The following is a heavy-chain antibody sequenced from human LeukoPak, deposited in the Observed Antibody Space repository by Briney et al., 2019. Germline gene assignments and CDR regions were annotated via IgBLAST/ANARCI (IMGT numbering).Heavy chain of an antibody. Sequence: PGGSLRLSCAASGFLYEDHGMHWARQIPGRGLEWVAFISRDGGVAYYGDSVKGRFSLSRDSRTNSLFLQVDSLRTDDTAFYYCGKDGPVISYWGQGTLVTVSS. V-gene: IGHV3-43*02. D-gene: IGHD2-21*01. CDR3: GKDGPVISY. CDR1: GFLYEDHG. J-gene: IGHJ4*02. CDR2: ISRDGGVA.